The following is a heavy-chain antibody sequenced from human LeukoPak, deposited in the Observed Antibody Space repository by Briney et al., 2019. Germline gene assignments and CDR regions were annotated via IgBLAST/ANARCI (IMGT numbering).Heavy chain of an antibody. CDR2: ISGSGGST. J-gene: IGHJ4*02. D-gene: IGHD6-19*01. Sequence: GGSLRLSCAASGFTFSSYAMSWVRQAPGKGLEWVSAISGSGGSTYYADSVKGRFTISRDNSKNTLYLQMNSLSAEDTAVYYCAKGGGWSPAVLFDYWGQGTLVTVSS. CDR1: GFTFSSYA. V-gene: IGHV3-23*01. CDR3: AKGGGWSPAVLFDY.